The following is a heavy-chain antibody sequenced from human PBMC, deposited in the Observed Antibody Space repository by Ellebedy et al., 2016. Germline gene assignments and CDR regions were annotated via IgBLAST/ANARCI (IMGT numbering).Heavy chain of an antibody. Sequence: GGSLRLSCAASGFTFSSYGMHWVRQAPGKGPEWVSAVVGSGERTFYADSVKGRFTISRDNSKNRLFLQMSSLKVEDTATYYCANVGGSGTYYNGYWGQGTLVTVSS. J-gene: IGHJ4*02. D-gene: IGHD3-10*01. CDR1: GFTFSSYG. V-gene: IGHV3-23*01. CDR2: VVGSGERT. CDR3: ANVGGSGTYYNGY.